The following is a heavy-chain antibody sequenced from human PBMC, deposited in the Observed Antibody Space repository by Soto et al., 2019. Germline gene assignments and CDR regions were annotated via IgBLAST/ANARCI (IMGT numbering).Heavy chain of an antibody. CDR1: GGSISNYY. CDR3: ARCYRGAYSRAYFDL. J-gene: IGHJ2*01. D-gene: IGHD5-18*01. CDR2: IYYSGST. V-gene: IGHV4-59*08. Sequence: QVQLQESGPGLVKPSETLSLTCTVSGGSISNYYWSWIRQPPGKGLEWIGYIYYSGSTNYNPSLKSRVTISVDTSKNQFSLKLTSVTAADTAVYYCARCYRGAYSRAYFDLWGRGTLVTVSS.